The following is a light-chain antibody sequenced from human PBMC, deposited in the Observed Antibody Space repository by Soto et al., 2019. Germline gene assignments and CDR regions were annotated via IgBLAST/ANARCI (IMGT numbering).Light chain of an antibody. Sequence: EIVLTQYPGTLSLSPGERATLSCRASQSVDSTYLAWYQQKPGQSPRLLIYATSTRAAGIPDRFSGSGSGTDFTLTISRLEPEDFAVYYCQQYDSSPGTVGQGTKVEIK. V-gene: IGKV3-20*01. CDR2: ATS. CDR1: QSVDSTY. CDR3: QQYDSSPGT. J-gene: IGKJ1*01.